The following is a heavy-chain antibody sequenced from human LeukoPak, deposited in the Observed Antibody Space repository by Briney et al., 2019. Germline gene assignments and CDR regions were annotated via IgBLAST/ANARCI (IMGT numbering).Heavy chain of an antibody. Sequence: SQTLSLTCTVSGGSISSGSYYWSWIRQPAGKGLEWIGRIYTSGSTNYNPSLKSRVTISVDTSKNQFSLKLSSVTAADTAVYYCASTVAVGYYYYGMDVWGQGTTVTVSS. CDR1: GGSISSGSYY. D-gene: IGHD4-23*01. CDR3: ASTVAVGYYYYGMDV. CDR2: IYTSGST. J-gene: IGHJ6*02. V-gene: IGHV4-61*02.